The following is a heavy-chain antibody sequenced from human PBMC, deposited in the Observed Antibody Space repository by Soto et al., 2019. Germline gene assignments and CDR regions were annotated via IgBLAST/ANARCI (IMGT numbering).Heavy chain of an antibody. D-gene: IGHD3-22*01. J-gene: IGHJ4*02. CDR3: TTTYYYDRSGYSPIDY. CDR1: GFTFSGSA. Sequence: EVQLVESGGGLVQPGGSLKLSCATSGFTFSGSALHWVRQASGKGLEWVGHIRSKANNYATAYAASVKGRFTIDRADSKNPAYRQMNSLKTEDTAMYYCTTTYYYDRSGYSPIDYWGQGTLVTVSS. CDR2: IRSKANNYAT. V-gene: IGHV3-73*01.